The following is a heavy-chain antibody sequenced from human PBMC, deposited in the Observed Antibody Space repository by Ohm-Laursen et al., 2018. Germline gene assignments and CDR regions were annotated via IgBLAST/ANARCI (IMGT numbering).Heavy chain of an antibody. CDR3: ARVGPGSWYEY. CDR2: ISENGDST. V-gene: IGHV3-64*01. J-gene: IGHJ4*02. D-gene: IGHD6-13*01. CDR1: GFTFSSYS. Sequence: SLRLSCSASGFTFSSYSIHWVRQAPGKGLECVSAISENGDSTFYANSVDGRFTISRDNSKNTVYLQMGSLRTEDMAVYYCARVGPGSWYEYWGQGTLVTVSS.